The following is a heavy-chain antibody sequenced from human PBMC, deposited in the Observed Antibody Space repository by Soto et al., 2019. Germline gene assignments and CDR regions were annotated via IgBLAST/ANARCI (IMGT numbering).Heavy chain of an antibody. J-gene: IGHJ5*02. CDR2: IDSSGEK. CDR1: GLSITDSEMG. Sequence: QVTLKESGPVLVKPTETLTLRCTVSGLSITDSEMGVSWIRQPPGQPLEWLAHIDSSGEKSYRTFLKSRLAISKDTCKSQIVITMTNMDPADTATYYCARRHLAVAVSPWFDPWGQGIPVTVSS. CDR3: ARRHLAVAVSPWFDP. D-gene: IGHD6-19*01. V-gene: IGHV2-26*01.